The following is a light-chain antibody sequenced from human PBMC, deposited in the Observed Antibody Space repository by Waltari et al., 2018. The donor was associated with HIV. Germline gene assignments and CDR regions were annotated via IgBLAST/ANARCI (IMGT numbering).Light chain of an antibody. CDR3: QQYYSTPT. J-gene: IGKJ1*01. V-gene: IGKV4-1*01. CDR1: QSVLYSSNNKNY. Sequence: DIVMTQSPDSLVVSLGERAPINCKSSQSVLYSSNNKNYLAWYQQKPGQPPKLLIYWASTRESGVPDRFSDSGSGTDFTLTISSLQAEDVAVYYCQQYYSTPTFGQGTKVEIK. CDR2: WAS.